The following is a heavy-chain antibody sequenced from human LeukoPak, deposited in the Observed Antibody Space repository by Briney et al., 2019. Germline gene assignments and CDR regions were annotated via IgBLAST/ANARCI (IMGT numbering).Heavy chain of an antibody. V-gene: IGHV4-59*02. CDR2: IYYSGST. D-gene: IGHD3-16*01. CDR1: GGSVSSYY. J-gene: IGHJ3*02. Sequence: SETLSLTCTVSGGSVSSYYWSWIRQPPGKGLEWIAYIYYSGSTKYNPSLKSRVTISLDRSKNQFSLKLRSVTAADTAVYYCARVGLSGAFDIWGQGTMVTVSS. CDR3: ARVGLSGAFDI.